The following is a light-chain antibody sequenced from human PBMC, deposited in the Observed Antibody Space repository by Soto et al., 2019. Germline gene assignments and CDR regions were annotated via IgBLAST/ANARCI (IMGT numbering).Light chain of an antibody. CDR3: SSYTTSNTVV. CDR1: SSDVGGYNY. J-gene: IGLJ2*01. V-gene: IGLV2-14*03. CDR2: DVT. Sequence: QSVLTQPASVSAYPGQSITISCSGTSSDVGGYNYVSWYQQRPGKAPQLLIYDVTNRPSGVSYRFSGSKSGSTASLTISGLQAEDEADYHCSSYTTSNTVVFGGGTKVTVL.